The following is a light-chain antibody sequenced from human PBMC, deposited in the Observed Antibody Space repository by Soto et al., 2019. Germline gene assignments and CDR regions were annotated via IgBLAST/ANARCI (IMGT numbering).Light chain of an antibody. CDR1: QSVSSY. V-gene: IGKV3-11*01. CDR2: DAS. CDR3: QQRSNWPQVT. J-gene: IGKJ4*01. Sequence: EIVLTQSPGTLSLSPGERATLSCRASQSVSSYLAWYQQKPGQAPRLLFYDASNRHTGIPARFSGSGSGTVFTLTISSLEPEDFAVYYCQQRSNWPQVTFGGGTKVEIK.